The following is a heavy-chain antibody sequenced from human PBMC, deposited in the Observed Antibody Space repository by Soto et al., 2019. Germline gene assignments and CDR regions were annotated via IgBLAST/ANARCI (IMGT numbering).Heavy chain of an antibody. CDR2: TYYRSKWYN. CDR1: GDSVSSNSAA. V-gene: IGHV6-1*01. Sequence: SRTLSLTCAMSGDSVSSNSAAWNWIRQSPSRGLEWLGRTYYRSKWYNDYAVSVKSRITINPDTSKNQFSLQLNSVTPEDTAVYYCARAPGSGWYVHWFDPWGQGTLVTVSS. D-gene: IGHD6-19*01. J-gene: IGHJ5*02. CDR3: ARAPGSGWYVHWFDP.